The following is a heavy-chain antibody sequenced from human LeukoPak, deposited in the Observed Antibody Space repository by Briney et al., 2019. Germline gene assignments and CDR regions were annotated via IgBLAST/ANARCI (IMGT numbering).Heavy chain of an antibody. CDR3: AGYSSSWSSFDH. V-gene: IGHV3-23*01. Sequence: PGGSLRLSCAASGFTFSSYAMSWVRQAPGEGLEWVSGISSSGGNTYYADSVKDRFTISRDNSKSTLYLQTNSLRAEDTALYYCAGYSSSWSSFDHWGQGTLVTVSS. J-gene: IGHJ4*02. D-gene: IGHD6-13*01. CDR1: GFTFSSYA. CDR2: ISSSGGNT.